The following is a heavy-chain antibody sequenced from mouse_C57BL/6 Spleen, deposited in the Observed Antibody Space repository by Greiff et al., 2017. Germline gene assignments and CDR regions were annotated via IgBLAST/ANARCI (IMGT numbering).Heavy chain of an antibody. V-gene: IGHV14-3*01. CDR3: ARRGDYGSSHFGY. J-gene: IGHJ2*01. CDR1: GFNIKNTY. CDR2: IDPANGNT. Sequence: VQLQQSVAELVRPGASVKLSCTASGFNIKNTYMPWVKQRPEQGLEWIGRIDPANGNTKYAPKFQGKATITADTSSNTAYLQLSSLTSEDTAIYSCARRGDYGSSHFGYWGQGTTLTVSS. D-gene: IGHD1-1*01.